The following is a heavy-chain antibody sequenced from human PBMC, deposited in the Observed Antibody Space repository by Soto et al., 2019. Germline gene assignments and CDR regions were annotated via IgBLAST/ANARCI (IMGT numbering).Heavy chain of an antibody. J-gene: IGHJ4*01. Sequence: GGSLRLSCAASGLTFSTNAMSWVRQAPGMGLEFVSLISGSGNTIYYADSVKGRFTISRDNSKNTLSLQMNSLRAEDTAVYYCAKVGYDTFGYYLRSFDCWGQEPWSPSPQ. CDR1: GLTFSTNA. CDR2: ISGSGNTI. V-gene: IGHV3-23*01. CDR3: AKVGYDTFGYYLRSFDC. D-gene: IGHD3-3*01.